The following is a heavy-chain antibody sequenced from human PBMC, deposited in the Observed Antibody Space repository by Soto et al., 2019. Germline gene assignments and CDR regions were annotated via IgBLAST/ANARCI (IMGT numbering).Heavy chain of an antibody. Sequence: PSETLSLTCAVYGGSFSGYYWSWIRQPPGKGLEWIGEINHSGSTNYNPSLKSRVTISVDTSKNQFSLKLSSVTAADTAVYYCARLSPSWIQLWLPSFDYWGQAILVTVSS. CDR1: GGSFSGYY. CDR2: INHSGST. V-gene: IGHV4-34*01. CDR3: ARLSPSWIQLWLPSFDY. J-gene: IGHJ4*02. D-gene: IGHD5-18*01.